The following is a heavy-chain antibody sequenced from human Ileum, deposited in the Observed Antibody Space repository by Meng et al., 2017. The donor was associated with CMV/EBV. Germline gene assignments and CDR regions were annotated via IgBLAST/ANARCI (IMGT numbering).Heavy chain of an antibody. D-gene: IGHD3-10*01. Sequence: QMQLRGAGPGLVKPSETRSLTCSVSGGSISDSHWTWIRKSAGKGLQWLGRLRTSGTIDHNPSFKSRVTLSIDTSKNQFSLKLTSVTAADTAVYYCGRAGARGVPVDIWGQGTLVTVSS. CDR3: GRAGARGVPVDI. CDR2: LRTSGTI. J-gene: IGHJ4*02. CDR1: GGSISDSH. V-gene: IGHV4-4*07.